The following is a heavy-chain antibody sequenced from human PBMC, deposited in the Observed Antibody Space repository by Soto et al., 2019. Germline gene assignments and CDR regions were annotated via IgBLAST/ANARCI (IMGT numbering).Heavy chain of an antibody. J-gene: IGHJ4*02. CDR2: ISAYNRNT. D-gene: IGHD3-3*01. CDR3: ARDWAHNDFWSGYYHFDY. CDR1: GYTFTTYG. Sequence: QVQLVQSGAEVKKPGASVKVSCKASGYTFTTYGISWVRQAPGQGLEWMGWISAYNRNTNYAQKLQGRLTMTTDTSTSTAYMELRSLRSDDTAVYHCARDWAHNDFWSGYYHFDYWGQGTLVTVSS. V-gene: IGHV1-18*01.